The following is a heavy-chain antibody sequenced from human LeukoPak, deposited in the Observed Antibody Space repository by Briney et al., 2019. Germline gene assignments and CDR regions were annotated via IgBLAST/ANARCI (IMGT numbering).Heavy chain of an antibody. J-gene: IGHJ2*01. CDR2: INSDGSST. CDR3: ARVRYRWFGGLTSGYFDL. CDR1: GMTFSSYG. V-gene: IGHV3-74*01. D-gene: IGHD3-10*01. Sequence: PGGSLRLSCAASGMTFSSYGMHWVRQAAGKGLVWVSRINSDGSSTTYADSVKGRFTISRDNAKNTLYLQMNSLRAEGTAVYYCARVRYRWFGGLTSGYFDLWGRGTLVTVSS.